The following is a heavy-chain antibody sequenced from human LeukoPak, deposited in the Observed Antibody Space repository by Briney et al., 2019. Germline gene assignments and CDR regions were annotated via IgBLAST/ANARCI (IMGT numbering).Heavy chain of an antibody. V-gene: IGHV4-34*01. CDR2: INHSGST. Sequence: PSETLSLTCAVYGVSFSGYYWSWIRQPPGKGLEWIGEINHSGSTNYNPSLKSRVTISVDTSKNQFSLKLSSVTAADTAVYYCASTQLRNYYYYGMDVWGQGTTVTVSS. J-gene: IGHJ6*02. D-gene: IGHD5-12*01. CDR1: GVSFSGYY. CDR3: ASTQLRNYYYYGMDV.